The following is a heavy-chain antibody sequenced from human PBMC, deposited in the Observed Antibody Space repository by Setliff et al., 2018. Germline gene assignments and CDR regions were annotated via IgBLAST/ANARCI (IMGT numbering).Heavy chain of an antibody. CDR3: VREGVDTRSSTDYRYYMDV. CDR2: TIPMFGTT. Sequence: GASVKVSCKASGGTFTKYGISWVRQAPGQGLEWMRGTIPMFGTTNYARKFQGRVTIISDESTSTAYMQLSSLGSEDTAVYYCVREGVDTRSSTDYRYYMDVWGKGTTVTVSS. D-gene: IGHD5-18*01. V-gene: IGHV1-69*13. CDR1: GGTFTKYG. J-gene: IGHJ6*03.